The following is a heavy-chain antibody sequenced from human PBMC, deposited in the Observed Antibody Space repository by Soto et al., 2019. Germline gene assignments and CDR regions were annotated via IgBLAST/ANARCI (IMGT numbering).Heavy chain of an antibody. CDR1: GGSFKSGSYS. D-gene: IGHD3-3*01. J-gene: IGHJ4*02. V-gene: IGHV4-61*01. CDR3: ARDFAYFDS. CDR2: VYHTGRT. Sequence: PSEPLSLTCTVSGGSFKSGSYSWSWIRQPPGKGLEWIVYVYHTGRTSYNPSLKSRVSISMDTSKNQFSLNLDSVTAADTAVYFCARDFAYFDSWGQGTLVTVSS.